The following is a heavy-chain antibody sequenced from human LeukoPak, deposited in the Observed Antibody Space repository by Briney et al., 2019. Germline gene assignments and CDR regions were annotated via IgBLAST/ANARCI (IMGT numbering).Heavy chain of an antibody. V-gene: IGHV1-18*01. D-gene: IGHD1-26*01. J-gene: IGHJ4*02. Sequence: ASVTVSCKASGYTFTSYGISWVRQAPGQGLEWMGWISAYNGNTNYAQKLQGRVTMTTDTSTSTAYTELRSLRSDDTAVYYCARDYLVGALDYWGQGTLVTVSS. CDR3: ARDYLVGALDY. CDR1: GYTFTSYG. CDR2: ISAYNGNT.